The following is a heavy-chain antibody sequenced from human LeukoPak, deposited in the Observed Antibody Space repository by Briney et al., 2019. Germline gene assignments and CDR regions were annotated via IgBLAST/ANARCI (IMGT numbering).Heavy chain of an antibody. CDR1: GFPFSSYW. V-gene: IGHV3-74*01. CDR2: IDADGSST. Sequence: GGSLRLSCAASGFPFSSYWMHWVRQAPGKGLVWVSLIDADGSSTNYADSVKGRFTISRDNAKNTLYLQMSSLRAEDTAVYYCARGVYYFDYWGQGPRSPSPQ. J-gene: IGHJ4*02. CDR3: ARGVYYFDY.